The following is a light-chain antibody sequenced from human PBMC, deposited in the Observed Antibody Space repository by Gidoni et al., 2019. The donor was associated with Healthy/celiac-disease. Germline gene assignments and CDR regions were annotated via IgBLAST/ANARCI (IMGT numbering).Light chain of an antibody. CDR2: GAS. J-gene: IGKJ2*01. Sequence: ELVLTQSPCTLSLSPGERATLSCRASQSVSSSYLAWYQQKPGQAPRLLIYGASSRATGIPDRFSGSGSGTDFTLTISRLEPEDFAVYYCQQYGSSPPYTFGQXTKLEIK. V-gene: IGKV3-20*01. CDR3: QQYGSSPPYT. CDR1: QSVSSSY.